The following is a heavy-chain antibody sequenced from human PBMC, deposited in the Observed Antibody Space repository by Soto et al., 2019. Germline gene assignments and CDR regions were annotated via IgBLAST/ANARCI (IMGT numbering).Heavy chain of an antibody. CDR3: AGYGSGECNRGSCYSPFDY. J-gene: IGHJ4*02. D-gene: IGHD2-15*01. Sequence: PSETLSLTCTVSGGSISSSSYYWGWIRQPPGKGLEWIGSIYYSGSTYYNPSLKSRVTISVDTSKNQFSLKLSSVTAADTAVYYCAGYGSGECNRGSCYSPFDYWGQGTLVTVSS. CDR2: IYYSGST. CDR1: GGSISSSSYY. V-gene: IGHV4-39*01.